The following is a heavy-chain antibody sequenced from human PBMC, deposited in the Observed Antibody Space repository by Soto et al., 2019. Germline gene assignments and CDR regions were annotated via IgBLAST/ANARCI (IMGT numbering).Heavy chain of an antibody. D-gene: IGHD2-8*01. CDR1: GYSSTDYH. CDR2: INPKSGGT. V-gene: IGHV1-2*04. Sequence: ASVKVSCKASGYSSTDYHIHWVRQAPGQGLEWLGRINPKSGGTSTAQKFQGWVTMTTDTSISTASMELTRLTSDDTAIYYCARGDSTDCSNGVCSFFYNHDMDVWGQGTTVTVSS. J-gene: IGHJ6*02. CDR3: ARGDSTDCSNGVCSFFYNHDMDV.